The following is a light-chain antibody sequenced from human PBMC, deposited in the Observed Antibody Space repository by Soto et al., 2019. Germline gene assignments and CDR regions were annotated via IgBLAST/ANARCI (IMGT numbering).Light chain of an antibody. CDR2: DDS. V-gene: IGLV3-21*02. CDR1: NIGIKT. Sequence: SYELTQTPSVSAAPGQAARITCGGNNIGIKTVHWYQQKPGQAPVLVVFDDSDRPSAIPERFSGSNSGNTATLTVSGVEAGDEADYYCQVWDSTSDHYVFGTGTKV. J-gene: IGLJ1*01. CDR3: QVWDSTSDHYV.